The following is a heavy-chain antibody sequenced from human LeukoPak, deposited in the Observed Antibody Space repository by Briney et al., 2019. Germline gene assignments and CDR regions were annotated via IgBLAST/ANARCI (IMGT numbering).Heavy chain of an antibody. CDR2: INHSGST. CDR3: ANDPVGDSYNLPGD. V-gene: IGHV4-34*01. J-gene: IGHJ4*02. Sequence: SETLSLTCAVYGGSFSGYYWSWIRQPPGKGLEWIGEINHSGSTNYNPSLKSRVTISVDTSKNQFSLKLSSVTAADTAVYYCANDPVGDSYNLPGDWGQGTLVTVSS. CDR1: GGSFSGYY. D-gene: IGHD5-24*01.